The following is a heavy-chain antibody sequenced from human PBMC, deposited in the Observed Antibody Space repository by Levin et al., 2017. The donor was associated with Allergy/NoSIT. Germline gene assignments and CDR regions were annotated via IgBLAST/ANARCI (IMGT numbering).Heavy chain of an antibody. J-gene: IGHJ6*02. Sequence: GGSLRLSCAASGFTFSSYAMHWVRQAPGKGLEWVAVISYDGSNKYYADSVKGRFTISRDNSKNTLYLQMNSLRAEDTAVYYCARAAGGRQRWVNIAVAGRGHRGMDVWGQGTTVTVSS. V-gene: IGHV3-30-3*01. D-gene: IGHD6-19*01. CDR1: GFTFSSYA. CDR2: ISYDGSNK. CDR3: ARAAGGRQRWVNIAVAGRGHRGMDV.